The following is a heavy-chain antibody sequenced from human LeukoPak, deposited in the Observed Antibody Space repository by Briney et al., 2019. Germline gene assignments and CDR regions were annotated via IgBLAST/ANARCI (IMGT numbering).Heavy chain of an antibody. CDR3: ARGPYCSGGTCYSQYFDY. J-gene: IGHJ4*02. Sequence: GASVKVSCKASGYTFTSYGISWVRQAPGQGLEWMGWISAYNGNTNYAQKLQGRVTMTTDTSMSTAYMELRSLRSDDTAVYYCARGPYCSGGTCYSQYFDYWGQGTLVTVSS. V-gene: IGHV1-18*01. CDR2: ISAYNGNT. D-gene: IGHD2-15*01. CDR1: GYTFTSYG.